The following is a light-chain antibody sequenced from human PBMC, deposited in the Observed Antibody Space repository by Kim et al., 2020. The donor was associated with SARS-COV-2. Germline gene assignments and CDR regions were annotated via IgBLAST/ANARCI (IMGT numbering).Light chain of an antibody. V-gene: IGLV3-19*01. CDR1: SLRRYY. CDR3: NSRDTSPNVWL. J-gene: IGLJ3*02. Sequence: SSELTQDPAVSVALGQTVTISCQGDSLRRYYATWYQQKSGQAPVVVFYGKDHRPSGIPDRFSGSSSGNTASLTITGAQAEDEADYYCNSRDTSPNVWLFGGGTKLTVL. CDR2: GKD.